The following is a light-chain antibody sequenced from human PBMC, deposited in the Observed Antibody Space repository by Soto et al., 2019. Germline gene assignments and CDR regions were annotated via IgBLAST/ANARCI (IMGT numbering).Light chain of an antibody. CDR2: DVS. V-gene: IGKV3-20*01. CDR3: QNYGDSLWT. J-gene: IGKJ1*01. CDR1: QNVRSNC. Sequence: IVLTQSPGTLSLSPGERATLSCRASQNVRSNCLVWYQHKLGQAPRLLIYDVSSRATGIPDRFSGSGSGTDFTLTINRLEPEDFAIYYCQNYGDSLWTFGQGTKVQL.